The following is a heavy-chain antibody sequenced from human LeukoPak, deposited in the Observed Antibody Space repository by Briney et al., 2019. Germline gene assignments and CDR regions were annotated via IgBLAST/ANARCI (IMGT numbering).Heavy chain of an antibody. CDR2: VGTAGDT. CDR1: GFTFSSYD. V-gene: IGHV3-13*01. CDR3: ARVRLGELSLDY. J-gene: IGHJ4*02. D-gene: IGHD3-16*02. Sequence: GGSLRLSCAASGFTFSSYDMHWVRQAPGKGLEWVSAVGTAGDTYYPGPVKGRFTISRENAKNSLYLQMNSLRAGDTAVHYCARVRLGELSLDYWGQGTLVTVSS.